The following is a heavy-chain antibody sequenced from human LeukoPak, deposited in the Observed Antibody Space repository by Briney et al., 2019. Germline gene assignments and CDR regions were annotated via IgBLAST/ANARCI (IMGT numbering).Heavy chain of an antibody. J-gene: IGHJ4*02. D-gene: IGHD1-20*01. CDR1: GFTFSSYT. V-gene: IGHV3-21*01. CDR2: ISSSSRSI. Sequence: KTGRSLRLSCAASGFTFSSYTMNWVSQAPGKGLEWLSSISSSSRSIFYADSVRGRFTTSRDNAKNSLFMQMNSLRTEDTAVYYCARTHGTLTGTGFDYWGQGTLVTVSS. CDR3: ARTHGTLTGTGFDY.